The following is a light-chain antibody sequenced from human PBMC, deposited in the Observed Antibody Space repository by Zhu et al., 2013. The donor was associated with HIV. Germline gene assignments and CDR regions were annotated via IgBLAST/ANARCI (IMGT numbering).Light chain of an antibody. CDR2: GAS. J-gene: IGKJ1*01. V-gene: IGKV3-20*01. CDR3: QQYGSSAT. Sequence: VMTQSPDTLSVSPGGRASLSCRASQNIGYNLAWYQQKPGQAPRLLIYGASNRATGIPDRFSGSGSGTDFTLTISRLEPEDFAVYYCQQYGSSATFGQGTKVEI. CDR1: QNIGYN.